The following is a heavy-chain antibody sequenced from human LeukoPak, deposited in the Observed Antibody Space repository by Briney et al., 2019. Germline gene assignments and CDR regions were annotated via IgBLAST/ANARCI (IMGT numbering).Heavy chain of an antibody. V-gene: IGHV1-69*04. CDR1: GGTFSSYG. Sequence: ASVKVSCKASGGTFSSYGISWVRQAPGQGPEWMGRIIPIVGSTNYAEKLQGRVTITADKSTSTVYMELSSLRSEDTAVYYCARHYGGLDDYWGQGTLIIVSS. J-gene: IGHJ4*02. CDR2: IIPIVGST. CDR3: ARHYGGLDDY. D-gene: IGHD4-23*01.